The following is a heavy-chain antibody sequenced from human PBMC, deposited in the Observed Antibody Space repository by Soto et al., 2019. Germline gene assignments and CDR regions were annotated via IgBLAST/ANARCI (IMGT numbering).Heavy chain of an antibody. D-gene: IGHD3-9*01. V-gene: IGHV3-33*01. J-gene: IGHJ3*02. CDR2: IWYDGSNK. Sequence: HPGGSLRLSCAASGFTFSSYGMHWVRQAPGKGLEWVAVIWYDGSNKYYADSVKGRFTISRDNSKNTLYLQMNSLRAEDTAVYYCARDALLTGHQKPHDAFDIWGQGTMVTVSS. CDR1: GFTFSSYG. CDR3: ARDALLTGHQKPHDAFDI.